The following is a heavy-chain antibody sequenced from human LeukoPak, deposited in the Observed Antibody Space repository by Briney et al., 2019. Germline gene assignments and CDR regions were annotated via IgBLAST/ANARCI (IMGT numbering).Heavy chain of an antibody. CDR1: GGSISSSSYY. Sequence: SETLSLTCTVSGGSISSSSYYWGWIRQPPGKGLEWIGSIYYSGSTYYNPSLKSRVTISADTSKNQFSLKLSSVTAADTAVYYCASLAGYYYDNYDYWGQGTLVTVSS. V-gene: IGHV4-39*01. D-gene: IGHD3-22*01. J-gene: IGHJ4*02. CDR2: IYYSGST. CDR3: ASLAGYYYDNYDY.